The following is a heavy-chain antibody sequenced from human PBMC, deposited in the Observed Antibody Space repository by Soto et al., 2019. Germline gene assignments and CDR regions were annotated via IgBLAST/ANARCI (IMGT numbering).Heavy chain of an antibody. Sequence: QVQLQESGPGLVKPSQTLSLTCTVSGGSISSGGYYWSWIRQHPGKGLEWIGYIYYSGSTYYNPSLNSRVTIPVDTSKNQFSLKLSSVTAADTAVYYCAGGYDLGPAFDIWGQGTMVTVSS. CDR2: IYYSGST. J-gene: IGHJ3*02. CDR1: GGSISSGGYY. D-gene: IGHD5-12*01. V-gene: IGHV4-31*03. CDR3: AGGYDLGPAFDI.